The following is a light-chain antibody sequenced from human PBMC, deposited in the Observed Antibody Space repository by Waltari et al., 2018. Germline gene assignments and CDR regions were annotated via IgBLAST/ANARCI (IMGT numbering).Light chain of an antibody. J-gene: IGKJ4*01. CDR3: QQSYSTRALT. Sequence: IQMPQSPSSLSASVGDRVPITCRASQSINVYLDWSHHKPGKAPKLLLYAASTLQNGGPSRFSGSGSETDVTLTISSLQPEDAAIYYCQQSYSTRALTFGGGTKVEI. V-gene: IGKV1-39*01. CDR2: AAS. CDR1: QSINVY.